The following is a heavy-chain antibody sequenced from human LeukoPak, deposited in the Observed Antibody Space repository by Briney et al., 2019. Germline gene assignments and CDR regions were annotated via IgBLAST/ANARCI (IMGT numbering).Heavy chain of an antibody. V-gene: IGHV4-34*01. CDR2: INHSGSA. CDR1: GGSFSGYF. CDR3: AGGREVGGAAAGDFDY. Sequence: PSETLSLTCAVSGGSFSGYFWSWIRQPPGKGLEWIGEINHSGSANYNPSLKSRVTISIDMAKKHFSLKLNSVTAADTAVYYCAGGREVGGAAAGDFDYWGQGTLVTVSS. D-gene: IGHD6-13*01. J-gene: IGHJ4*02.